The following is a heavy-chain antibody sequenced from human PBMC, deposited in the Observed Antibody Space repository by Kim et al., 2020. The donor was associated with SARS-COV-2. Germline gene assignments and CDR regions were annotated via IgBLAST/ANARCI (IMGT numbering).Heavy chain of an antibody. CDR1: GYIFINYA. J-gene: IGHJ4*02. CDR2: INPGNGNT. CDR3: ARAFTVGVSLLNRSREAEIEKDY. Sequence: ASVKVSCKASGYIFINYAIHWVRQAPGQRLEWMGWINPGNGNTKYSPEFQGRVTITRDTSASTAYMELSNLRSEDTAVYYCARAFTVGVSLLNRSREAEIEKDYWGQGTLVTVS. D-gene: IGHD1-26*01. V-gene: IGHV1-3*01.